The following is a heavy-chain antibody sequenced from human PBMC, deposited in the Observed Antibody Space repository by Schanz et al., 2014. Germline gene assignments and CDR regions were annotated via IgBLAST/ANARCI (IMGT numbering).Heavy chain of an antibody. J-gene: IGHJ6*02. D-gene: IGHD3-10*01. CDR2: IWNNGVTK. CDR1: GFSLNTYG. CDR3: ARLPVGYGSGIWDV. Sequence: QAQLMESGGGVVQPGTSLILSCSVSGFSLNTYGIHWFRQPAGKGLEWVAVIWNNGVTKYYADSVRGRFTISRDNAKNSLFLQMNSLRVEDTAVYYCARLPVGYGSGIWDVWGQGTSXTVSS. V-gene: IGHV3-33*01.